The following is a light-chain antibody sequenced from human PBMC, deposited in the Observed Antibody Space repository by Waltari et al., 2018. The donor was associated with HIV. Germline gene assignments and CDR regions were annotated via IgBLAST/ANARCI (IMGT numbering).Light chain of an antibody. CDR2: TYN. V-gene: IGLV1-44*01. CDR3: AAWDDSLNGVL. CDR1: SSNIGGKA. J-gene: IGLJ2*01. Sequence: QSVLTQPPSASGTPGQRVTITCSGSSSNIGGKAVNWYQQLPGTAPKLLIYTYNERPSGVPDRFSGSKSGTSASLAISGLQSEDEADYYCAAWDDSLNGVLFGGGTKLTVL.